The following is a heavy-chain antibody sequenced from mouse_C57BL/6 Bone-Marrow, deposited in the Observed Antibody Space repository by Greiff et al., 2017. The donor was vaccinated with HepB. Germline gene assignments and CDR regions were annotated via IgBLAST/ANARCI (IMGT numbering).Heavy chain of an antibody. CDR2: INPNNGGT. V-gene: IGHV1-18*01. Sequence: EVKLMESGPELVKPGASVKIPCKASGYTFTDYNMDWVKQSHGKSLEWIGAINPNNGGTIYNQKFKGKATLTVDKSSSTAYMELRSLTSEDTAVYYCARITTVVAQWYFDVWGTGTTVTVSS. CDR1: GYTFTDYN. J-gene: IGHJ1*03. D-gene: IGHD1-1*01. CDR3: ARITTVVAQWYFDV.